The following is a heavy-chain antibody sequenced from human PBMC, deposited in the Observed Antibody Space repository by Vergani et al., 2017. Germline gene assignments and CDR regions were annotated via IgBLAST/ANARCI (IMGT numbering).Heavy chain of an antibody. CDR3: ARQTTLNYYYYGMDV. Sequence: QVQLVQSGAEVKKPGASVKVSCKASGYTFTGYYMHWVRQAPGQGLEWMRWINPNSGCTNYAQKFQGRVTMTRDTSISTAYMELSRLRSDDTAVYYCARQTTLNYYYYGMDVWGQGTTVTVSS. CDR2: INPNSGCT. J-gene: IGHJ6*02. D-gene: IGHD1-1*01. V-gene: IGHV1-2*02. CDR1: GYTFTGYY.